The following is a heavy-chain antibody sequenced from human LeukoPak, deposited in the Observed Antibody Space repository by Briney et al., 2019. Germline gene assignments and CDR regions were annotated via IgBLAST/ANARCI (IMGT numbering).Heavy chain of an antibody. CDR2: IYSGGST. CDR3: ARNWFDP. J-gene: IGHJ5*02. Sequence: GGSLRLSCAASGFTFSDYYMSWVRQAPGKGLEWVSVIYSGGSTYYADSVKGRFTISRDKSKNTVYLQMNSLRFEDTAMYYCARNWFDPWGRGTLVTVSS. CDR1: GFTFSDYY. V-gene: IGHV3-53*05.